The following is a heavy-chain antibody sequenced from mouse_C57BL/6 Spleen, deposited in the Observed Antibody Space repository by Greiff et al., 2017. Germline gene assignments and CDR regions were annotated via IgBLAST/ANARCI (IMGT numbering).Heavy chain of an antibody. J-gene: IGHJ4*01. V-gene: IGHV5-4*01. D-gene: IGHD1-1*01. Sequence: QLVESGGGLVKPGGSLKLSCAASGFTFSSYSMSWVRQSPEKRLEWVGTICAGGSYTYYTENVKGRFTISRDNAKNNRYLQMSHLKSEDTAMYYCARDRNLLLPMDYWGQGTSVTVSS. CDR1: GFTFSSYS. CDR2: ICAGGSYT. CDR3: ARDRNLLLPMDY.